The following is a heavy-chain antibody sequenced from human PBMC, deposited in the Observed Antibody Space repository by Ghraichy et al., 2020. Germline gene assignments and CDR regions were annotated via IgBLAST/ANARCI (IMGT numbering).Heavy chain of an antibody. J-gene: IGHJ6*02. CDR1: GYTFTGYY. CDR3: ARGRKRVVRDGSPYYYYYYGMDV. V-gene: IGHV1-2*06. D-gene: IGHD3-10*01. Sequence: ASVKVSCKASGYTFTGYYMHWVRQAPGQGLEWMGRINPNSGGTNYAQKFQGRVTMTRDTSISTAYMELSRLRSDDTAVYYCARGRKRVVRDGSPYYYYYYGMDVWGQGTTVTVSS. CDR2: INPNSGGT.